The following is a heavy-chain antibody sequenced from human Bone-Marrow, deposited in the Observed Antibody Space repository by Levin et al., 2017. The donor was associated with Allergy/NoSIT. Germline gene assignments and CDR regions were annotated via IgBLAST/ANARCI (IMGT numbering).Heavy chain of an antibody. CDR3: ARVAIVILPASNAFDL. V-gene: IGHV3-53*01. D-gene: IGHD2-2*01. Sequence: GESLKIFCAASGFTVSSNYMTWVRQAPGKGLQWVSVIYASGSTYNADSVKGRFTISRDNSKNTLYLQMNGLTAGDTAIYYCARVAIVILPASNAFDLWGQGTMVTVSS. CDR2: IYASGST. J-gene: IGHJ3*01. CDR1: GFTVSSNY.